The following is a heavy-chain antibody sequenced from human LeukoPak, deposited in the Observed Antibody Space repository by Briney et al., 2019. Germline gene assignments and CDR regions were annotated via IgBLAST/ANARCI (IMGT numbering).Heavy chain of an antibody. CDR2: ISPYNGNT. V-gene: IGHV1-18*01. Sequence: ASVTVSCKASGYTFSGYGISWVRQAPGQGLEWMGSISPYNGNTEYGQKVQGRVTMTTDRPTTTASTELRSLRSDDTAMYYCARVRPPNIVDSVMDYKYYHDMDVWGQGTTVIVSS. CDR1: GYTFSGYG. J-gene: IGHJ6*02. CDR3: ARVRPPNIVDSVMDYKYYHDMDV. D-gene: IGHD5-18*01.